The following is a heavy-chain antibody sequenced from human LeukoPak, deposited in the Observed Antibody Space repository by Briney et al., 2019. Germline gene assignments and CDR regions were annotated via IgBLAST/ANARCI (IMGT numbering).Heavy chain of an antibody. D-gene: IGHD2-21*02. Sequence: GGSLRLSCAVSGFSVSSNYISWVRQAPGKGLEWVSVIYNVGSTYYADSVKGRFTISRDNSKNTLYLQMNSLRAEDTALYFCASPGQYCGGDCYSVYWDQGTLVTVSS. J-gene: IGHJ4*02. V-gene: IGHV3-66*01. CDR2: IYNVGST. CDR1: GFSVSSNY. CDR3: ASPGQYCGGDCYSVY.